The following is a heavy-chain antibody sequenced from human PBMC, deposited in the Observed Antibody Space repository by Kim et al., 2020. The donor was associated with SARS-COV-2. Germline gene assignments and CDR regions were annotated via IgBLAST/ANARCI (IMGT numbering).Heavy chain of an antibody. CDR3: ARLVIIPFHFDY. D-gene: IGHD3-9*01. J-gene: IGHJ4*02. Sequence: YYADSVKGRFTISRDNSKNTLYLQMNSLRAEDTAVYYCARLVIIPFHFDYWGQGTLVTVSS. V-gene: IGHV3-23*01.